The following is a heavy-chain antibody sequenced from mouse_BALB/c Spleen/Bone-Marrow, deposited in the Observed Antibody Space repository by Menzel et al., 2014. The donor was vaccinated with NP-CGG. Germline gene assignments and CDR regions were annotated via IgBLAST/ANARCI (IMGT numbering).Heavy chain of an antibody. CDR3: ARWEYYAMDY. J-gene: IGHJ4*01. V-gene: IGHV14-3*02. CDR2: IDPANGNT. Sequence: EVQLQQSGAELVKPGASVKLSCTASGFNIKDTHMHWVKQRPEQGLEWIGRIDPANGNTKYDPKFQGKATITADTSSNTAYLQLSSLTSEDTAVYYCARWEYYAMDYWGQGTSVTVPS. D-gene: IGHD4-1*01. CDR1: GFNIKDTH.